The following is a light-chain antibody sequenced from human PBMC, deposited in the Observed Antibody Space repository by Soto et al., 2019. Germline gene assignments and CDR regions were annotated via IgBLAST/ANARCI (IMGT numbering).Light chain of an antibody. CDR3: QSYGDNNQV. J-gene: IGLJ3*02. V-gene: IGLV6-57*02. CDR1: SGSIASNY. CDR2: EDN. Sequence: NFMLTQPHSVSESPGKTVTISCTGSSGSIASNYVQWFQQRPGSAPTTVTYEDNKRPSGVPDRFSGSIDRSSNSASLTISGLKTEDEADYYSQSYGDNNQVFGGGTKVTVL.